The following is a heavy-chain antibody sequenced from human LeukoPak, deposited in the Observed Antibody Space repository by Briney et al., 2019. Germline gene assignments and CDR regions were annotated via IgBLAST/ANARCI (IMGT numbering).Heavy chain of an antibody. D-gene: IGHD1-26*01. Sequence: TGGSLRLSCAASGFTFSNYAMNWVRQAPGKGLEWVSAISNSGGTTYYADSVKGQFTISRDNSKNTLYLQMNSLRAEDTAVYYCAKRGGSGSYSGYFDYRGQGTLVTVSS. V-gene: IGHV3-23*01. J-gene: IGHJ4*02. CDR3: AKRGGSGSYSGYFDY. CDR2: ISNSGGTT. CDR1: GFTFSNYA.